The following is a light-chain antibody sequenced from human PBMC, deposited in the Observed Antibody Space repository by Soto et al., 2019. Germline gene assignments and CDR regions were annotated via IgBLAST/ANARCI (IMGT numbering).Light chain of an antibody. CDR3: CSYAGSYTVV. Sequence: QSVLTQPRSVSGSPGQSVTISCTGTSSDVGGYNYVSWYQQHPGKAPKLMIYDVNKRPSGVPDRFSGSKSGNMASLTISGLQAEDEADYYCCSYAGSYTVVFGGGTKLTVL. CDR2: DVN. CDR1: SSDVGGYNY. J-gene: IGLJ2*01. V-gene: IGLV2-11*01.